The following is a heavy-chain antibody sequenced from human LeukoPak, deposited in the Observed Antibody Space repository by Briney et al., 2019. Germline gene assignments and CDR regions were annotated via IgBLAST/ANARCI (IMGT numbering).Heavy chain of an antibody. CDR2: IHTTGST. CDR3: ARGGNYSDSSGIRYFYS. V-gene: IGHV4-4*07. Sequence: SETLSLTCTVSGGSISTYYWSWIRQSAGKGLEWIGRIHTTGSTNYNPSLKSRVTISVDASKKQLSLQFTSVTAADTAVYYCARGGNYSDSSGIRYFYSWGQGALVTVSS. D-gene: IGHD3-22*01. CDR1: GGSISTYY. J-gene: IGHJ4*02.